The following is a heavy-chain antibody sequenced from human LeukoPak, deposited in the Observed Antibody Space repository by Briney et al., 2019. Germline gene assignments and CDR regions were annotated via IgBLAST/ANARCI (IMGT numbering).Heavy chain of an antibody. D-gene: IGHD3-22*01. V-gene: IGHV1-69*05. CDR3: ARGSTYYYDSSGYYFDY. J-gene: IGHJ4*02. CDR2: IIPIFGTA. CDR1: GATFSSYT. Sequence: SVKVSCKASGATFSSYTISWVRQAPGQGLEWMGRIIPIFGTANYAQKFQGRVTITTDESTSTAYMELSSLRSEDTAVYYCARGSTYYYDSSGYYFDYWGQGTLVTVSS.